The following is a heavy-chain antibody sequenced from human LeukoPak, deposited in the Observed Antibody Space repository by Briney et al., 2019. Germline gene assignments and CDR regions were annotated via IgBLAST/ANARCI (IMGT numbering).Heavy chain of an antibody. CDR2: IWYDGSNK. D-gene: IGHD3-22*01. V-gene: IGHV3-33*01. CDR1: GFTFSRFG. Sequence: GGSLRLSCAASGFTFSRFGMHWVRQAPGKGLEWVAVIWYDGSNKYYADSVKGRFTISRDNSKNKLYLEMNSLRAEDTAVYYCARDYYYDSSGYWDYYFDYWGQGTLVTVSS. CDR3: ARDYYYDSSGYWDYYFDY. J-gene: IGHJ4*02.